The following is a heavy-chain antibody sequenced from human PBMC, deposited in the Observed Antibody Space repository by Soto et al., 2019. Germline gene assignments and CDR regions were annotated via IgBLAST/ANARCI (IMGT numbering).Heavy chain of an antibody. CDR3: ARSDPQQLVAWFDT. CDR2: IYPGDSDT. V-gene: IGHV5-51*01. D-gene: IGHD1-1*01. CDR1: GYSFTSHW. Sequence: EVQLVQSGAEVKNSGESLKISCKGSGYSFTSHWIALVRQMPGKGLEWMGMIYPGDSDTRYSPSFQGMVTISADKSINTASLQWRSLKASDTAMYYCARSDPQQLVAWFDTWGQGTLVTVSS. J-gene: IGHJ5*02.